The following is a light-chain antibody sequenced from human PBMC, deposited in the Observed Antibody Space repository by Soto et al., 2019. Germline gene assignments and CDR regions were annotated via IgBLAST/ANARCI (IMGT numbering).Light chain of an antibody. CDR1: SSDIGGYNY. CDR3: SSYAVNNKVV. Sequence: QSVLTQPASVSGSPGQSITISCTGTSSDIGGYNYVSWYQQHPGKAPRLIIYEVSNRPSGVSNRFSGSKSGNTASLTISGLQPEDEADYYCSSYAVNNKVVFGGGTKLTVL. J-gene: IGLJ2*01. CDR2: EVS. V-gene: IGLV2-14*01.